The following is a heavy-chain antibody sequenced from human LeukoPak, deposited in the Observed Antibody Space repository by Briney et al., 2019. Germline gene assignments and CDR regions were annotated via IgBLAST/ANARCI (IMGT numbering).Heavy chain of an antibody. CDR1: GGSISSYY. CDR3: ARDLVRNFRGHDI. D-gene: IGHD2/OR15-2a*01. V-gene: IGHV4-59*12. CDR2: IYYSGST. J-gene: IGHJ4*02. Sequence: PSETLSLTCAVSGGSISSYYWSWIRQPPGKGLEWIGYIYYSGSTNYNPSLKSRVTTSVDTSKNQFSLKLSSVTAADTAVYYCARDLVRNFRGHDIWGQGTLVTVSS.